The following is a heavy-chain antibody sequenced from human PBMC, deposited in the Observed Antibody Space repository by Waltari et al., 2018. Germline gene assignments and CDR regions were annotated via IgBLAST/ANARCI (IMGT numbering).Heavy chain of an antibody. CDR1: GYTFTDYY. Sequence: EVQLVQSGAEVKKPGATVKISCKASGYTFTDYYMHWVQQAPGKGLEWMGRVDPEDGETIYAEKFQGRVTITADTSTDTAYMELNSLRAEDTAVYYCARGEIATPRGDFDYWGQGTLVTVSS. J-gene: IGHJ4*02. CDR3: ARGEIATPRGDFDY. CDR2: VDPEDGET. D-gene: IGHD1-26*01. V-gene: IGHV1-69-2*01.